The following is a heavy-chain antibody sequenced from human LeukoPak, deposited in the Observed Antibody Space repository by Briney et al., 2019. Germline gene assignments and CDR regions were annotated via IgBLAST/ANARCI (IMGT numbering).Heavy chain of an antibody. CDR2: IKKDGKEI. V-gene: IGHV3-7*01. Sequence: GGSLRLSCAGSGFNFSSHWMSWVRQAPGKGLEWVANIKKDGKEIFYVNSVKGRFTISRDNVKNAVFLQMTNLRVDDTALYYCARDRRAASAPDYWGQGTLVTVSS. CDR3: ARDRRAASAPDY. CDR1: GFNFSSHW. D-gene: IGHD6-13*01. J-gene: IGHJ4*02.